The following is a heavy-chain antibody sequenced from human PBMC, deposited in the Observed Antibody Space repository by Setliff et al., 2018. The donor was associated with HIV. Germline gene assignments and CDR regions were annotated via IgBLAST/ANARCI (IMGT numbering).Heavy chain of an antibody. D-gene: IGHD4-17*01. Sequence: LSLSCAASGFTFSTYEMNWVRQAPGKGLEWVAYVSSGDSSIYYADSVKGRFTIYRDNTKNSLFLQMNSLRAEDTAVYYCARLSPPDDYGDLVGVDYWGQGTLVTVSS. J-gene: IGHJ4*02. CDR2: VSSGDSSI. CDR3: ARLSPPDDYGDLVGVDY. CDR1: GFTFSTYE. V-gene: IGHV3-48*03.